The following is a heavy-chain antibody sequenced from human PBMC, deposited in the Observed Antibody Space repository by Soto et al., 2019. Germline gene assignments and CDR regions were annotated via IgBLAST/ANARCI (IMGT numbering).Heavy chain of an antibody. CDR2: ISGSGGST. J-gene: IGHJ1*01. Sequence: AGGSLRLSCAASGFTFSSYAMSWVRQAPGKGLEWVSAISGSGGSTYYADSVKGRFTISRDNSKNTLYLQMNSRRAEDTAVYYCAKDFCFCCGGSRPGQFYFWAQGSLVP. D-gene: IGHD2-15*01. CDR1: GFTFSSYA. V-gene: IGHV3-23*01. CDR3: AKDFCFCCGGSRPGQFYF.